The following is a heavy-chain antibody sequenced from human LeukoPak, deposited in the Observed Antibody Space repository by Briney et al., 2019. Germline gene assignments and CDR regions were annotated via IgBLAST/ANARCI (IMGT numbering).Heavy chain of an antibody. D-gene: IGHD1-26*01. J-gene: IGHJ3*02. CDR2: ISSSGSTI. CDR3: ARGGSEGELPYDAFDI. V-gene: IGHV3-48*03. Sequence: GGSLRLSCAASGFTFSSYEMNWVRQAPGKGLEWVSYISSSGSTIYYADSVKGRFTISRGNAKNSLYLQMNSLRAEDTAVYYCARGGSEGELPYDAFDIWGQGTMVTVSS. CDR1: GFTFSSYE.